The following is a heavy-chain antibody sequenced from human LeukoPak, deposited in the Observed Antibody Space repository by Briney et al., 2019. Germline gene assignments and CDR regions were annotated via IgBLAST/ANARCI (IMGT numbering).Heavy chain of an antibody. CDR1: AVSISTAY. V-gene: IGHV4-59*13. J-gene: IGHJ4*02. D-gene: IGHD4/OR15-4a*01. Sequence: SPSLSLTCTVSAVSISTAYWTWVRQSPGKGLEWIGYIHYSGSTSYRPSLKSRVTISVDTSKNQFSLKLTSVTSADTAVYYCARDAGATAYWGQGALVTVSS. CDR2: IHYSGST. CDR3: ARDAGATAY.